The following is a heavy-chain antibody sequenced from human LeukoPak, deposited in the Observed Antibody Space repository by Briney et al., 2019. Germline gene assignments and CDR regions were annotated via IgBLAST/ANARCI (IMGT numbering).Heavy chain of an antibody. CDR1: GFTFSSYW. D-gene: IGHD3-10*01. J-gene: IGHJ4*02. CDR3: ARQLLWFGELFDS. V-gene: IGHV3-74*01. Sequence: GESLKISCAASGFTFSSYWMHWVRQVPGKGLVWISRTNSDGTTTTYADSVKGRFTISRDNARNTLYLQMNSLTAEDTAVYYCARQLLWFGELFDSWGQGTLVTVSS. CDR2: TNSDGTTT.